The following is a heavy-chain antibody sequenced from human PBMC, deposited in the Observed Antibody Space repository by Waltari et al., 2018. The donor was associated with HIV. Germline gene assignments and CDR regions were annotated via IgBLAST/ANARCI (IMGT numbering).Heavy chain of an antibody. D-gene: IGHD1-26*01. Sequence: EVQLVESGGGLIQPGGSLRLSCAASGFTVSSNYMTWVRQAPGKGLEWVPVLYDGYTTYYADSGKGPFAISRDSSKNTLYLQMNSLGAEDTAVYYCARGGGSYLHFFDYWGQGTLVTVSS. CDR1: GFTVSSNY. CDR2: LYDGYTT. V-gene: IGHV3-53*01. J-gene: IGHJ4*02. CDR3: ARGGGSYLHFFDY.